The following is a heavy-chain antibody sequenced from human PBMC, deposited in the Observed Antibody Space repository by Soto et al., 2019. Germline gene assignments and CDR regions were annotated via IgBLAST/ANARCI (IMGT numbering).Heavy chain of an antibody. V-gene: IGHV3-30*18. CDR2: ISYDGSNK. D-gene: IGHD2-15*01. J-gene: IGHJ4*02. CDR3: AKELGEYCSGGSCYYFDY. Sequence: QVQLVESGGGVVQPGRSLRLSCAASGFTFSTYGMHWVRQAPGKGLEWVAVISYDGSNKYYTDSVKGRFTISRDNSKNTLFLQMNSLRAEDTAVYYCAKELGEYCSGGSCYYFDYWCQGTLVTVSS. CDR1: GFTFSTYG.